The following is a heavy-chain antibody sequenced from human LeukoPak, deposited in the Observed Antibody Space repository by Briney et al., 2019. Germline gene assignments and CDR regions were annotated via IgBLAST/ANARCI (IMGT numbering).Heavy chain of an antibody. CDR1: GYTFTSYY. J-gene: IGHJ4*02. V-gene: IGHV1-46*01. D-gene: IGHD3-22*01. CDR2: INPSGGST. Sequence: ASVKVSCKASGYTFTSYYMHWVRQAPGQGLEWMGIINPSGGSTSYAQKFQGRVTMTRDMSTSTVYMDLSSLRFEDTAVYYCARDLSHRYYHRTGYAFDYWGQGTLVTVSS. CDR3: ARDLSHRYYHRTGYAFDY.